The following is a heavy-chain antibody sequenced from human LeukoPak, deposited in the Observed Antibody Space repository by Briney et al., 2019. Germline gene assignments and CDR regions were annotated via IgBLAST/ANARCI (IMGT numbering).Heavy chain of an antibody. CDR3: ARVRMGDDFNPFDY. D-gene: IGHD3-16*01. Sequence: GGSLRLSCAASGFTFSSFWIYWVRHAPGKGLVWVSRIKSDGSETLYADSVKGRFTISRDNAKNTLYLQMNSLRAEDTAVYYCARVRMGDDFNPFDYWGQGTLVTVSS. V-gene: IGHV3-74*01. CDR1: GFTFSSFW. J-gene: IGHJ4*02. CDR2: IKSDGSET.